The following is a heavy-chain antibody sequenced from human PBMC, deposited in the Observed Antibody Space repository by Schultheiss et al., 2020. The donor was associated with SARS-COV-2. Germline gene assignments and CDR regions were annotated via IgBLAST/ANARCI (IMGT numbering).Heavy chain of an antibody. V-gene: IGHV4-4*02. CDR1: GGSISSSNW. Sequence: SETLSLTCAVSGGSISSSNWWSWVRQPPGKGLEWIGEIYHSGSTNYNPSLKSRVTISVDKSKNQFSLKLSSVTAADTAVYYCARGPARGAYYYYYYMDVWGKGTTVTVSS. CDR2: IYHSGST. D-gene: IGHD2-2*01. J-gene: IGHJ6*03. CDR3: ARGPARGAYYYYYYMDV.